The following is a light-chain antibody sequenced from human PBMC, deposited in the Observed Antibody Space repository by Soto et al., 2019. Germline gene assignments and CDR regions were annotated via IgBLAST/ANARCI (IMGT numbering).Light chain of an antibody. Sequence: ALAQPASVSGSPGQSITISSSGTRSDIGSYNYVAWYQQFPGNTPKILIYVVSNRPSGVSSRFSGSKSGNTASLTISGLQAEDEADYDCISYTGSSTCYVFGSGTKVTVL. CDR1: RSDIGSYNY. CDR2: VVS. J-gene: IGLJ1*01. V-gene: IGLV2-14*01. CDR3: ISYTGSSTCYV.